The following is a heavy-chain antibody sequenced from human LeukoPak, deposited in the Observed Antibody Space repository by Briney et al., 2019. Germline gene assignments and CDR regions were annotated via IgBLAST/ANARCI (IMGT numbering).Heavy chain of an antibody. Sequence: PGGSLRLSCAASGFTFSSYVMTWVRQAPGKGLERVSAISGSGGSTYYADSVKGRFTISRDNSKNTLNLQMNSLRAEDTAVYYCAFKGHTDHYWGQGTLVTVSS. CDR1: GFTFSSYV. CDR3: AFKGHTDHY. D-gene: IGHD2-21*01. J-gene: IGHJ4*02. V-gene: IGHV3-23*01. CDR2: ISGSGGST.